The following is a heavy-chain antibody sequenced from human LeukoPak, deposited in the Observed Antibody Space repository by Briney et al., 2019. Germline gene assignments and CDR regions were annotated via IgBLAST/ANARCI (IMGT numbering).Heavy chain of an antibody. J-gene: IGHJ4*02. CDR3: ARDLPQGGEIDY. V-gene: IGHV1-69*05. CDR1: GGTFSSYA. D-gene: IGHD3-16*01. CDR2: IIPIFGTA. Sequence: SVKISCKASGGTFSSYAISWVRQAPGQGLEWMGRIIPIFGTANYAQKFQGRVTITTDESTSTAYMELSSLRSEDTAVYYCARDLPQGGEIDYWGQGTLVTVSS.